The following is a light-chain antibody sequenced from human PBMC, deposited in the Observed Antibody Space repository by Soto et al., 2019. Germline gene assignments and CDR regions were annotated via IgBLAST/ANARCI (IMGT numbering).Light chain of an antibody. CDR1: QSISNY. V-gene: IGKV1-39*01. J-gene: IGKJ3*01. CDR3: QQRYSLRFT. CDR2: AAS. Sequence: DLQMTQSPSSLSASVGDRVTITCRASQSISNYLNWYQQKPGKAPKLLIYAASSLQSGVPSRFSGTGSGTDFTLTISSLQPEDFATYYCQQRYSLRFTFGPGTKVDIK.